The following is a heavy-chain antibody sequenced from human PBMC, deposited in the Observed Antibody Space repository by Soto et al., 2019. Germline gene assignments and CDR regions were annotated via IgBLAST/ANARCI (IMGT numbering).Heavy chain of an antibody. CDR1: GLPFRNYD. CDR3: ARTDRDFYGLDV. J-gene: IGHJ6*02. CDR2: ISAAGDP. Sequence: EVQLVESGGGLVQPGGSLRLPCEAPGLPFRNYDMHWVRQGTGKGLEWVSGISAAGDPDYADSVEGRLTISRENAQNSFFLQMNSLRVGDTAVYYCARTDRDFYGLDVWGQGTTVIVSS. V-gene: IGHV3-13*05.